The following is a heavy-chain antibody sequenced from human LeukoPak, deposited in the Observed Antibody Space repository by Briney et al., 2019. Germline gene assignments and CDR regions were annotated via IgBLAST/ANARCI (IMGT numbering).Heavy chain of an antibody. CDR1: GFTFSSYW. Sequence: QSGGSLRLSCAASGFTFSSYWMSWVRQAPGKGLEWVANIKQDGSEKYYVDSVKGRFTISRDNAKNSLYLQMNSLRAEDTAVYYCARVVSYYDILTGSPPYYYYYYMDVWGKGTTVTVSS. D-gene: IGHD3-9*01. CDR3: ARVVSYYDILTGSPPYYYYYYMDV. CDR2: IKQDGSEK. V-gene: IGHV3-7*01. J-gene: IGHJ6*03.